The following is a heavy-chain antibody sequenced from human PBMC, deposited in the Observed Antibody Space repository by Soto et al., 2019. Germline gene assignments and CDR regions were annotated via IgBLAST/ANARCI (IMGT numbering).Heavy chain of an antibody. CDR2: IYYSGNT. J-gene: IGHJ4*02. Sequence: SETLSLTCSVSSASLSSSTYYWSWIRQPPGRGPEWIGSIYYSGNTYYKPSLKSRVSISIDTSRNQFSLKLTSVTAADTGVYYCACSSRFQYWGPGILVIVTS. CDR1: SASLSSSTYY. CDR3: ACSSRFQY. V-gene: IGHV4-39*01. D-gene: IGHD6-6*01.